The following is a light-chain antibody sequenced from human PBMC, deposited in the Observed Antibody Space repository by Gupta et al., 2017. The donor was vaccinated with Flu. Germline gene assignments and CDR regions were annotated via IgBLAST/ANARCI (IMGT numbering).Light chain of an antibody. J-gene: IGLJ1*01. V-gene: IGLV2-8*01. CDR3: SSYTGSSNFDV. Sequence: QSALTQPPSASGSPGQSVTISCTGSSSDVGGYNMVSWYQQHPGKAPKLMIYEVTKRPSGVPERFSGSKSGNTASLTVSGLQAEDEADYYCSSYTGSSNFDVFGTGTKVNV. CDR2: EVT. CDR1: SSDVGGYNM.